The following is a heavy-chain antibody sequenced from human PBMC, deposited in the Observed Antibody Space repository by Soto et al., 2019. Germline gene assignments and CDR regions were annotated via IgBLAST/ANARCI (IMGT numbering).Heavy chain of an antibody. J-gene: IGHJ6*01. V-gene: IGHV3-9*01. D-gene: IGHD6-13*01. CDR2: ISWNSGTI. Sequence: EVQLVESGGGLVQPGRSLRLYYAASGFTFDDYAMHWVRQAPGKGLEWVSGISWNSGTIVYADSVKGRFTISRDNAKNSLYLQMNSLRGEDTAMYYCAKDMRGGSSSSRYYYGLDVW. CDR1: GFTFDDYA. CDR3: AKDMRGGSSSSRYYYGLDV.